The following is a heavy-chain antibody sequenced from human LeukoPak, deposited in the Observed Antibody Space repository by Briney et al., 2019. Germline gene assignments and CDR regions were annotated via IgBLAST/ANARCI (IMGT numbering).Heavy chain of an antibody. CDR3: ARHSSGWYPYYYYYMDV. V-gene: IGHV4-38-2*02. J-gene: IGHJ6*03. CDR2: IYHSGST. Sequence: PSETLSLTCTVSGYSISSGYYWGWIRQPPGKGLEWIGSIYHSGSTYYNPSLKSRVTISVDTSKNQFSLKLSSVTAADTAVYYCARHSSGWYPYYYYYMDVWGKGTTVTISS. CDR1: GYSISSGYY. D-gene: IGHD6-19*01.